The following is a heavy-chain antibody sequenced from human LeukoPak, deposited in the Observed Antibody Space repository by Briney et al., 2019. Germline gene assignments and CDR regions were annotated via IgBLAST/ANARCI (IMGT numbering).Heavy chain of an antibody. V-gene: IGHV4-61*02. CDR3: ARGGIRWHYMDV. CDR2: IYTSGST. Sequence: PSQTLSLTCTVSGGSISSGSYYWSWIRQPAGKGLEWIGRIYTSGSTNHNPSLKSRVTISVDTSKNQFSLKLSSVTAADTAVYYCARGGIRWHYMDVWGKGTTVTVSS. D-gene: IGHD3-16*01. J-gene: IGHJ6*03. CDR1: GGSISSGSYY.